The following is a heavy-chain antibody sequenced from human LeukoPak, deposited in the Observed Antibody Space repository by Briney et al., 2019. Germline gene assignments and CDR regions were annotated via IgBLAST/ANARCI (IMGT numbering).Heavy chain of an antibody. J-gene: IGHJ3*02. CDR1: GGSFSGYY. D-gene: IGHD1-26*01. CDR3: ASRRGGDVTWEGPRRGDAFDI. CDR2: INHSGST. V-gene: IGHV4-34*01. Sequence: SETLSLTCAVYGGSFSGYYWSWIRQPPGKGLEWIGEINHSGSTYYTPSLKSRVAISVDRSKNQFSLKLSSVTAADTAVYYCASRRGGDVTWEGPRRGDAFDIWGQGTMVTVSS.